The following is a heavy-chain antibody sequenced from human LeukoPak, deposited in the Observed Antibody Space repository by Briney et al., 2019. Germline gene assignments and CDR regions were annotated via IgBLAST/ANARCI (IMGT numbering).Heavy chain of an antibody. CDR2: IGVSGGST. V-gene: IGHV3-23*01. J-gene: IGHJ4*02. CDR3: AKKVTGSYNNPLDY. D-gene: IGHD3-10*01. CDR1: GFTFSSYA. Sequence: GGSLRLSCAASGFTFSSYAMSWVRQAPGKGLEWASAIGVSGGSTYYADSVKGRFTISRDNSKNTLYLQMNSLTAEDTAVYYCAKKVTGSYNNPLDYWGQGTLVTVSS.